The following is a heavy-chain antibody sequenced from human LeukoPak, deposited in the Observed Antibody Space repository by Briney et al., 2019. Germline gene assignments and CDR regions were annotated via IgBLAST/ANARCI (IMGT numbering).Heavy chain of an antibody. CDR2: ISSSSSYI. CDR1: GFTFSSYS. J-gene: IGHJ5*02. CDR3: ARAGQGYGSGSYYSAA. D-gene: IGHD3-10*01. Sequence: GGSLRLSCAASGFTFSSYSMNWVRQAPGKGLEWVSSISSSSSYIYYADSVKGRFTISRDKAKNSLYLQMNSLRAEDTAVYYCARAGQGYGSGSYYSAAWGQGTLVTVSS. V-gene: IGHV3-21*01.